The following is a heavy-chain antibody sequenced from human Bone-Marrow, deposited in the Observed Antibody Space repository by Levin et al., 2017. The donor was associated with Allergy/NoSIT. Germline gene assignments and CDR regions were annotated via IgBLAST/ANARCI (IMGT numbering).Heavy chain of an antibody. CDR2: IYYSGST. J-gene: IGHJ5*02. CDR3: ARDFTPGWFDP. CDR1: GGSVSSGSYY. V-gene: IGHV4-61*01. D-gene: IGHD2-15*01. Sequence: SETLSLTCTVSGGSVSSGSYYWSWIRQPPGKGLEWIGYIYYSGSTNYNPSLKSRVTISVDTSKNQFSLKLSSVTAADTAVYYCARDFTPGWFDPWGQGTLVTVSS.